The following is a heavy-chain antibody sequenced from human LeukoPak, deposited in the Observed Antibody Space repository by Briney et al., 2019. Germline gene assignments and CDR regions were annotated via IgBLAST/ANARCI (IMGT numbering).Heavy chain of an antibody. J-gene: IGHJ6*02. CDR2: IYCSGST. Sequence: PSQTLSLTCTVSGGSISIGGYYWSWLRQHPGKGLEWIGYIYCSGSTYYNPSLKSRVTISVDTSKNQFSLKLSSVTAADTAVYYCARGDQRITIFRVPISPPPYGMDVWGQGTTVTVSS. D-gene: IGHD3-3*01. V-gene: IGHV4-31*03. CDR1: GGSISIGGYY. CDR3: ARGDQRITIFRVPISPPPYGMDV.